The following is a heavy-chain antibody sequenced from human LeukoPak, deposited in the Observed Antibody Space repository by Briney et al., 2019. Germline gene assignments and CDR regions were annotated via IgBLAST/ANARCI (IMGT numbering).Heavy chain of an antibody. D-gene: IGHD6-13*01. Sequence: ASVKVSCKASGGTFSSYAISWVRQAPGQRLEWMGGIIPIFGTASYAQKFQGRVTITADKSTSTADMELSSLRSEATDGYFCARFGPQLQLVPWPHYYMDVWGKGTTVSVS. CDR2: IIPIFGTA. CDR3: ARFGPQLQLVPWPHYYMDV. V-gene: IGHV1-69*06. CDR1: GGTFSSYA. J-gene: IGHJ6*03.